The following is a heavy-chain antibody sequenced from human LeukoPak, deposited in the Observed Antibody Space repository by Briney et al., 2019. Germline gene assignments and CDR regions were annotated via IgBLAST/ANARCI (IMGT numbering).Heavy chain of an antibody. V-gene: IGHV3-48*03. Sequence: GGSLRLSCAASGFTFSSYEMNWVRQAPGKGLEWVSYISSSGSTIYYADSVKGRFTISRDNAKNSLYLQMNSLRAGDTAVYYCARGRQWLPRNDAFDIWGQGTMVTVSS. D-gene: IGHD6-19*01. J-gene: IGHJ3*02. CDR1: GFTFSSYE. CDR2: ISSSGSTI. CDR3: ARGRQWLPRNDAFDI.